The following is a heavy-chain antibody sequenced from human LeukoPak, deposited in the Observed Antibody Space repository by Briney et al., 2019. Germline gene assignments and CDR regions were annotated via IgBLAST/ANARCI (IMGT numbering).Heavy chain of an antibody. V-gene: IGHV5-10-1*01. J-gene: IGHJ4*02. CDR1: GYSFTSYW. CDR3: ARQTGDQYEDY. D-gene: IGHD2-2*01. CDR2: IDPSDSYT. Sequence: PGESLRISCKGSGYSFTSYWITWVRQMPGKGLEWMGKIDPSDSYTHYGPSFQGHVTISADKSISTAYLQWSSLKASDTAMYYCARQTGDQYEDYWGQGTLVTVSS.